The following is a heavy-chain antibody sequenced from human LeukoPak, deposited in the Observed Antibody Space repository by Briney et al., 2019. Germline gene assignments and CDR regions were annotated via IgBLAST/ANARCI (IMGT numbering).Heavy chain of an antibody. CDR1: GGTFSSYA. J-gene: IGHJ5*02. CDR3: ARHVGFITMVRGVINNNWFDP. D-gene: IGHD3-10*01. V-gene: IGHV1-69*06. CDR2: IIPIFGTA. Sequence: GASVKVSCKASGGTFSSYAISWVRQAPGQGLEWMGGIIPIFGTANYAQKFQGRVTITADKSTSTAYMELSSLRSEDTAVYYCARHVGFITMVRGVINNNWFDPWGQGTLVTVSS.